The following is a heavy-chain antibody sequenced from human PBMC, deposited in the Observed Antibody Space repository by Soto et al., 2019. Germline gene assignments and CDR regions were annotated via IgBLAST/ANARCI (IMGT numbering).Heavy chain of an antibody. CDR1: GDSVASNSAA. J-gene: IGHJ6*02. CDR2: TYYRSKWYN. V-gene: IGHV6-1*01. CDR3: ARDPVAVPVSSCGMDV. D-gene: IGHD6-19*01. Sequence: SQTLSLTCAISGDSVASNSAAWNWIRPSPSRGLEWLGRTYYRSKWYNDYAVSVKSRITINPDTSKNQFSLQLNSVTPEDTAVYYCARDPVAVPVSSCGMDVWGPGTTVTVSS.